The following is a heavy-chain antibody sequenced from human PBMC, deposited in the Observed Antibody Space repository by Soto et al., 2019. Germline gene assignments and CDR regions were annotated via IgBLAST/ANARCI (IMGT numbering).Heavy chain of an antibody. J-gene: IGHJ4*02. CDR1: GFPFSSYG. Sequence: PGGSLSLSCEGSGFPFSSYGMHWVRQAPGKGLEWVAVISYDGSNKYYADSVKGRFTISRDNSKNTLYLQMNSLRAEDTAVYYCAKNPPLDDGYFDYWGQGTLVTVSS. CDR3: AKNPPLDDGYFDY. V-gene: IGHV3-30*18. CDR2: ISYDGSNK.